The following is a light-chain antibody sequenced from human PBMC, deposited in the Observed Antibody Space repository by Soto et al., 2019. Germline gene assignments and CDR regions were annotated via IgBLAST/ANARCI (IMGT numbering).Light chain of an antibody. J-gene: IGKJ1*01. Sequence: DIQMTQTPSSLSASVGDRVTITCRASQSVKTYLNWYQQKPGKAPKLLIYDASSLESGVPSRFSGSGSGTEFTLTISSLQPDDFATYYCQQSLTFGQGTKVDIK. CDR2: DAS. V-gene: IGKV1-5*01. CDR1: QSVKTY. CDR3: QQSLT.